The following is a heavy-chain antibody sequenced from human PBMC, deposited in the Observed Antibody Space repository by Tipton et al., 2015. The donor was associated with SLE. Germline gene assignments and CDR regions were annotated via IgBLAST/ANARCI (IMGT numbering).Heavy chain of an antibody. V-gene: IGHV1-18*01. CDR2: IGADNGNT. CDR3: ARDECGFKDFFDY. D-gene: IGHD5-12*01. J-gene: IGHJ4*02. CDR1: GYTLTNYG. Sequence: QLVQSGAEEKKPGASVKVSCKASGYTLTNYGFNWVRQAPGQGLEWMGWIGADNGNTNYALKFQGRVTMTRDKTTSTAYMELRSLRSDDTAIYYCARDECGFKDFFDYWGQGTLVTVSS.